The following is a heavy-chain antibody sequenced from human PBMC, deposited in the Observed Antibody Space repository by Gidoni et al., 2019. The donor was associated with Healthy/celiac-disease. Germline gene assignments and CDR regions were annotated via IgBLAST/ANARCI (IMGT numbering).Heavy chain of an antibody. J-gene: IGHJ6*02. Sequence: EVQLVESGGGLVQPGGSLRLSCAASGFTFRRYEMNWVRQAPGKGLEWVSYISSSGSTIYYADSGKGRFTITRDNAKNSLYLQMNSLRAEDTAVYYCARERLRYFDWLKYGMDVWGQGTTVTVSS. CDR3: ARERLRYFDWLKYGMDV. CDR1: GFTFRRYE. D-gene: IGHD3-9*01. V-gene: IGHV3-48*03. CDR2: ISSSGSTI.